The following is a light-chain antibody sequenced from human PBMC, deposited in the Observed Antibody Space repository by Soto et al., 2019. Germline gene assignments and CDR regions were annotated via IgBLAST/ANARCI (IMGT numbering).Light chain of an antibody. Sequence: ETVMTQSPATLSVSPGERATLSCRASQSVSILLAWYQQKPGQAPRLLIYGASNRATGIPDRFSGSGSGTDFTLTISRLQPEDSAVYYCQQYASSPRTFGQGTKVDIK. CDR2: GAS. CDR3: QQYASSPRT. J-gene: IGKJ1*01. CDR1: QSVSIL. V-gene: IGKV3-20*01.